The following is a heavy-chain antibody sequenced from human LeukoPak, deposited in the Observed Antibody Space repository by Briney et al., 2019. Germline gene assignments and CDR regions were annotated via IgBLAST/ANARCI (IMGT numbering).Heavy chain of an antibody. CDR1: GCSISSGHY. CDR2: IYHSGIT. Sequence: SETLSLICAVSGCSISSGHYWGWVRQPPGKGLEWIGSIYHSGITYYNPSLKSRVAMSVDTSKKQFSLKLSSVTAADTAVYFCARAPMQFWAFDYWGQGTLVTVSS. CDR3: ARAPMQFWAFDY. D-gene: IGHD6-19*01. J-gene: IGHJ4*02. V-gene: IGHV4-38-2*01.